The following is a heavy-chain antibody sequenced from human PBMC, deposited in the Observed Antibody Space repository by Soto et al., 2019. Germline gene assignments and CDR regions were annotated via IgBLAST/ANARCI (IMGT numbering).Heavy chain of an antibody. CDR2: IIPIFGTA. CDR3: ARVLPADSSGTGHDAFEI. CDR1: GGTFSSYA. J-gene: IGHJ3*02. D-gene: IGHD3-22*01. V-gene: IGHV1-69*13. Sequence: ASVKVSCKASGGTFSSYAISWVRQAPGQGLEWMGGIIPIFGTANYAQKFQGRVTITADESTSTAYMELSSLRSEDTAVYYCARVLPADSSGTGHDAFEIWGQGTMVTVSS.